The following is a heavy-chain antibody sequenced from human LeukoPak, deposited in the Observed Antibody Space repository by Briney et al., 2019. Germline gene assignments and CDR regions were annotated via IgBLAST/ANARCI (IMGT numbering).Heavy chain of an antibody. J-gene: IGHJ4*02. D-gene: IGHD5-18*01. CDR1: GFSLRTSGMR. CDR3: ARINVDTAMVPYFDY. V-gene: IGHV2-70*04. Sequence: SGPALVKPTQTLTLTCTFSGFSLRTSGMRVSWIRQPPGKALEWLSRIDWDDDKYCSTSLKTRLTISKATSKTQVVLTMTNMDPVDTATYYCARINVDTAMVPYFDYWGQGTLVTVSS. CDR2: IDWDDDK.